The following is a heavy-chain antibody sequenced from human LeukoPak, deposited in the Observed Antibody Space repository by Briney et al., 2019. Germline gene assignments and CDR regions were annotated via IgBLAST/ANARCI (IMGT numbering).Heavy chain of an antibody. CDR1: GGSFSGYY. V-gene: IGHV4-34*01. CDR2: INHSGST. J-gene: IGHJ5*02. D-gene: IGHD3-3*01. CDR3: ARGLGIFGVGNWFDP. Sequence: PSETLSLTCAVYGGSFSGYYWSWIRQPPGKGLEWLGEINHSGSTNYHPSLKSRVTISVDTSKNQFSLKLSSVTAADTAVYYCARGLGIFGVGNWFDPWGQGTLVTVSS.